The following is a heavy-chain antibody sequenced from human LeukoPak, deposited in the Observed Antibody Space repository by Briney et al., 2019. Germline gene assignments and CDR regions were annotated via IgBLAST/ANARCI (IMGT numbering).Heavy chain of an antibody. CDR2: ISYDGSNK. D-gene: IGHD2-15*01. CDR3: ARDLSLYCSGGSCYSLNY. Sequence: GGSLRLSCAASGFTLRSYGMHWVRQAPGKGLEWVSVISYDGSNKYYADSVKGRFTISRDNSKNSLYLQMNSLRAEDTAVYYCARDLSLYCSGGSCYSLNYWGQGTLVTVSS. CDR1: GFTLRSYG. V-gene: IGHV3-30*03. J-gene: IGHJ4*02.